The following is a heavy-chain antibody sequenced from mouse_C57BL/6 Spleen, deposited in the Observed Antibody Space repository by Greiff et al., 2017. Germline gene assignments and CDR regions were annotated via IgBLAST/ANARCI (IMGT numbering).Heavy chain of an antibody. CDR1: GYTFTSYW. CDR3: AKVSYYGHYVDAMDY. V-gene: IGHV1-74*01. J-gene: IGHJ4*01. CDR2: INPSDSDT. D-gene: IGHD2-1*01. Sequence: QVQLQQPGAELVKPGASVKVSCKASGYTFTSYWMHWVKQRPGQGLEWIGRINPSDSDTNYNQKFKGKATLTVDKSSSTAYMQLSSLTSEDSAVYYCAKVSYYGHYVDAMDYWGQGTSVTVSS.